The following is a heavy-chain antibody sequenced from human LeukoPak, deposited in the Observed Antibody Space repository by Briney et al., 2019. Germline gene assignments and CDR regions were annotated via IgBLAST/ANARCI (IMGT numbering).Heavy chain of an antibody. Sequence: SETLSLTCAVYGGSFSGYYWSWIRQPPGKGLEWIGEINHSGSTNYNPSLKSRVTISVDTSKNQFSLKLSSVTAADTAVYYCVRGTPLPYYYGSGSYSNWFDPWGQGTLVTVSS. D-gene: IGHD3-10*01. CDR2: INHSGST. J-gene: IGHJ5*02. V-gene: IGHV4-34*01. CDR1: GGSFSGYY. CDR3: VRGTPLPYYYGSGSYSNWFDP.